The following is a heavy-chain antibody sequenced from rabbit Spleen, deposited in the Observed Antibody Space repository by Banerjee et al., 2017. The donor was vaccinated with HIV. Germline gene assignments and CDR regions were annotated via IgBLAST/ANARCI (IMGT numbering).Heavy chain of an antibody. CDR1: GFSFSSSYW. CDR2: IYAGSSGST. D-gene: IGHD2-1*01. CDR3: ARGSAYVDYRHDAFDP. J-gene: IGHJ2*01. V-gene: IGHV1S45*01. Sequence: QEQLVESGGGLVQPEGSLTLTCTASGFSFSSSYWICWVRQAPGKGLELIACIYAGSSGSTYYASWAKGRFTITKTSSTTVTLQMTSLTAADTATYFCARGSAYVDYRHDAFDPWGPGTLVTVS.